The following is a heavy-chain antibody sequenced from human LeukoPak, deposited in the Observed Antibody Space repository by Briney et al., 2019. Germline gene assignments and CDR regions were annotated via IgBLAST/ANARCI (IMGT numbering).Heavy chain of an antibody. V-gene: IGHV1-18*01. CDR1: GYTFTSYG. D-gene: IGHD6-19*01. J-gene: IGHJ5*02. CDR2: ISAYNGNT. Sequence: GASVKVSCKASGYTFTSYGISWVRQAPGQGLEWMGWISAYNGNTNYAQKLQGRVTMTTDASTSTAYMELRSLRSDDTAVYYCAKSPPVAGSWFDPWGQGTLVTVSS. CDR3: AKSPPVAGSWFDP.